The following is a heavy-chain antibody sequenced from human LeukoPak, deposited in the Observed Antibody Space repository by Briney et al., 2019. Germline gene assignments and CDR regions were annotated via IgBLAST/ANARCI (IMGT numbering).Heavy chain of an antibody. V-gene: IGHV4-38-2*02. J-gene: IGHJ4*02. CDR3: ARRGGAFNFDY. CDR1: GYSISTGYY. D-gene: IGHD3-16*01. CDR2: IYHGGST. Sequence: SETLSLTCTVSGYSISTGYYWGWIRQFPGKGLEWIGSIYHGGSTYYDPSLKSRVTISVDTSKNQFSLNLSSVTAADTAVYYCARRGGAFNFDYWGQGTLVTVSS.